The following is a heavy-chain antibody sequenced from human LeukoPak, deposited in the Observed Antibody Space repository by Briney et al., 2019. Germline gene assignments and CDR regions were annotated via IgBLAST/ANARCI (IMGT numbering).Heavy chain of an antibody. J-gene: IGHJ4*02. D-gene: IGHD2-2*02. V-gene: IGHV4-59*01. CDR2: IYYSGST. Sequence: PSETLSLTCTVSGGSISSYYWSWIRQPPGKGLEWIGYIYYSGSTNYNPSLKSRVTISVDTSKNQFSLKLSSVTAADTAVYYCARYCSSTSCYTIDYWGQGTLVTVSS. CDR1: GGSISSYY. CDR3: ARYCSSTSCYTIDY.